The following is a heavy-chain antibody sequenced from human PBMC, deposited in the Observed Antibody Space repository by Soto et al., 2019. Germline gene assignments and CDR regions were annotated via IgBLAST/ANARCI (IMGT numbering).Heavy chain of an antibody. D-gene: IGHD3-10*01. V-gene: IGHV4-59*01. CDR3: ARYRLVGYYGSVDY. Sequence: SETLSLTCTVSGGSISSYDWSWIRQPPGKGLEWIGYIYYSGGTNYNPSLKSRVTISVDTSKNQFSLKLSSVTAADTAVYYCARYRLVGYYGSVDYWGQGTLVTVSS. J-gene: IGHJ4*02. CDR1: GGSISSYD. CDR2: IYYSGGT.